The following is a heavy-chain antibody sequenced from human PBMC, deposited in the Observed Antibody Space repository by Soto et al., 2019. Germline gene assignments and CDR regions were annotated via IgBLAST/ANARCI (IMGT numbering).Heavy chain of an antibody. CDR3: AKDVPADTAMVSTSQNWFYP. CDR1: GFTFSSYG. Sequence: GGSLRLSCAASGFTFSSYGMHWVRQAPGKGLEWVAVISYDGSNKYYADSVKGRFTISRDNSKNTLYLQMNSLRAEDTAVYYCAKDVPADTAMVSTSQNWFYPWGQGTLVTVSS. J-gene: IGHJ5*02. D-gene: IGHD5-18*01. V-gene: IGHV3-30*18. CDR2: ISYDGSNK.